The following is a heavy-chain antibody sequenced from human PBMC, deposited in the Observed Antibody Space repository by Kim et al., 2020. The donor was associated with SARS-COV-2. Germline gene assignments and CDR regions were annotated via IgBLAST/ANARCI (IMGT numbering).Heavy chain of an antibody. Sequence: SPSFQGQLTFSADKSISTAFLQWNSLQASDTAMYYCARRGGSGTYLVDYWGQGTLVTVSS. CDR3: ARRGGSGTYLVDY. J-gene: IGHJ4*02. D-gene: IGHD1-26*01. V-gene: IGHV5-51*01.